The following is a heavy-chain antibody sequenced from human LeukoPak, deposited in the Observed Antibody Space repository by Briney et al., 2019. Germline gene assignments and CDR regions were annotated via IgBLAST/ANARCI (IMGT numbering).Heavy chain of an antibody. Sequence: GASVKVSCKASGGTFSSYAISWVRQAPGQGLEWMGAITPIFGTANYAQKFQGRVTITTDESTSTAYMELSSLRSEDTAVYYCARDYYGSGSHLWGQGTLVTVSS. CDR3: ARDYYGSGSHL. CDR1: GGTFSSYA. D-gene: IGHD3-10*01. V-gene: IGHV1-69*05. J-gene: IGHJ4*02. CDR2: ITPIFGTA.